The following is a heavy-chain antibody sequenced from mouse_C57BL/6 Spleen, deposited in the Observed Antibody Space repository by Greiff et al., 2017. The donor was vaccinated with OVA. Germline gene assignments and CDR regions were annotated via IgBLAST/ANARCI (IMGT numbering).Heavy chain of an antibody. D-gene: IGHD2-3*01. Sequence: EVQLQQSGPELVKPGASVKISCKASGYTFTDYYMNWVKQSPGKSLEWIGDINPNNGGTSYNQKFKGKATLTVDKSSSTAYMELRSLTSEDSAVYYCARYNDGFFAYWGQGTLVTVSA. CDR1: GYTFTDYY. V-gene: IGHV1-26*01. J-gene: IGHJ3*01. CDR2: INPNNGGT. CDR3: ARYNDGFFAY.